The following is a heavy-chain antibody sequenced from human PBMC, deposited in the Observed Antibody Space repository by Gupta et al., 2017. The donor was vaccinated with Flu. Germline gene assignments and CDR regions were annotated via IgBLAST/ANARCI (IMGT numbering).Heavy chain of an antibody. V-gene: IGHV4-31*02. CDR2: IDDRGTT. CDR3: ERARDGAKACDI. CDR1: GGSISNGAYY. J-gene: IGHJ3*02. Sequence: VSGGSISNGAYYWSWIRQHPVKGLEWIAYIDDRGTTYYNPSLQSRVTRPVDTTKNQFSLMLHSLTAADTAVDDCERARDGAKACDIWGQGTLIAVSS.